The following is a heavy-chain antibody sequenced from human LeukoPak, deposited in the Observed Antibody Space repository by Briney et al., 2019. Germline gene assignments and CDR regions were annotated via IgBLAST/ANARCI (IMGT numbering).Heavy chain of an antibody. Sequence: GESLKISCKGSGYSFTSYWISWVRQMPGKGLEWMGIIYPGDSDTRYSPSFQGQVTISADKSISTAYLQWSSLKASDTAMCYCARLGITGATNYYYYYGMDVWGQGTTVTVSS. V-gene: IGHV5-51*01. CDR2: IYPGDSDT. CDR1: GYSFTSYW. CDR3: ARLGITGATNYYYYYGMDV. D-gene: IGHD1-7*01. J-gene: IGHJ6*02.